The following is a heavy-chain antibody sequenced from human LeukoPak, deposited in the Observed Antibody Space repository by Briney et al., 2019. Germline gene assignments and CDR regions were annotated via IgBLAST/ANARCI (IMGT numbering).Heavy chain of an antibody. Sequence: GGSLRLSCAASGFTFSSYGMHWVRQAPGKGLEWVAVIWYDGSNKYYADSVKGRFTISRDNSKNTLYLQMNSLRAEDTAVYYCAKEVDTAMGNAFDIWGRGTMVTVSS. CDR3: AKEVDTAMGNAFDI. V-gene: IGHV3-33*06. CDR1: GFTFSSYG. CDR2: IWYDGSNK. D-gene: IGHD5-18*01. J-gene: IGHJ3*02.